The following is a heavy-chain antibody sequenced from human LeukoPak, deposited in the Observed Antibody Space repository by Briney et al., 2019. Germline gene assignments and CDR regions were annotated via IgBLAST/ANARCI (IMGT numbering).Heavy chain of an antibody. J-gene: IGHJ2*01. V-gene: IGHV1-69*04. D-gene: IGHD3-22*01. Sequence: SVKVSCKASGGTFSNDAITWVRQAPGQGLEWMGRIVPILGFTNYPQRFEGKVTLTADKSTATAYMELSSLTSEDTAVYYCARADNPESFDLWGRGTLVTVSS. CDR1: GGTFSNDA. CDR2: IVPILGFT. CDR3: ARADNPESFDL.